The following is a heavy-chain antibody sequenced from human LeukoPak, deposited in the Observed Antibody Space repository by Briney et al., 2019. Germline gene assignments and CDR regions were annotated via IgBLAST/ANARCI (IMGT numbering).Heavy chain of an antibody. CDR2: IKQDGSEK. CDR3: ARDSDSYYDFWSDPLWGY. CDR1: GFTFSSYW. Sequence: GGSLRLSCAASGFTFSSYWMSWVRQAPGKGLEWVANIKQDGSEKYYVDSVKGRFTISRDNAKNSLYLQMNSLRAEDTAVYYCARDSDSYYDFWSDPLWGYWGQGTLVTVSS. V-gene: IGHV3-7*01. J-gene: IGHJ4*02. D-gene: IGHD3-3*01.